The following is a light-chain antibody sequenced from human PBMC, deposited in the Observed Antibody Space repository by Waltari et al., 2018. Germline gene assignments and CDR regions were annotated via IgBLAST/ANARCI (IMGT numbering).Light chain of an antibody. J-gene: IGLJ2*01. Sequence: QSALTQPSPVSGSRGQSSTNSSTGTSSEVGGYNHVPWYQQDPGKVPKLIIYDVSERPSGVSDRFSGSKSGNTASLTISGVQAEDETDYYCSSYTNRNTLIFGGGTKLTVL. CDR2: DVS. CDR1: SSEVGGYNH. CDR3: SSYTNRNTLI. V-gene: IGLV2-14*01.